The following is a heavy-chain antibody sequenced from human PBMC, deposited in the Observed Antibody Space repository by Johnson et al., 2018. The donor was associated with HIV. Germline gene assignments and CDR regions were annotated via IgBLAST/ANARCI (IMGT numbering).Heavy chain of an antibody. CDR3: AAYYDFWSGSYTSGFDI. V-gene: IGHV3-23*04. CDR1: AFTFDDYA. CDR2: ISGSGGST. J-gene: IGHJ3*02. D-gene: IGHD3-3*01. Sequence: VQLVESGGGVVRPAGSLRLSCAASAFTFDDYAMNWVRQAPGKGLEWVSGISGSGGSTYYVDSVKGRFTISRDNSKSTLYLQMNSLRPEDTAMYYCAAYYDFWSGSYTSGFDIWGQGTMVTVSS.